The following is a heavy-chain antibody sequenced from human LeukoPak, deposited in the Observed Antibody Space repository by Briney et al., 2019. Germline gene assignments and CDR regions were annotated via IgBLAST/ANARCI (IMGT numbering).Heavy chain of an antibody. V-gene: IGHV4-39*01. J-gene: IGHJ4*02. CDR2: IYYSGST. D-gene: IGHD4-17*01. Sequence: SETLTLTCTVSGGSISSSSYYWGWIRQPPGKGLEWIGSIYYSGSTYYNPSLKSRVTISVDTSKNQFSLKLSSVTAADTAVYYCARADYGDVGAYSFDYWGQGTLVTVSS. CDR1: GGSISSSSYY. CDR3: ARADYGDVGAYSFDY.